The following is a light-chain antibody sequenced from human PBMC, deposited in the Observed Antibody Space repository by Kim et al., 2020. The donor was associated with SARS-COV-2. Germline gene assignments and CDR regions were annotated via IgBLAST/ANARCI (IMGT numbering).Light chain of an antibody. CDR3: QAWDSSPVVSV. CDR2: QDS. Sequence: SYELTQPPSVFVSPRQSASITCSGDQLGTKYVCWYQQKPGQSPVLVMYQDSERPSGIPERFSGSNSGDTATQTISGTQAMDEADSYCQAWDSSPVVSVFG. CDR1: QLGTKY. J-gene: IGLJ1*01. V-gene: IGLV3-1*01.